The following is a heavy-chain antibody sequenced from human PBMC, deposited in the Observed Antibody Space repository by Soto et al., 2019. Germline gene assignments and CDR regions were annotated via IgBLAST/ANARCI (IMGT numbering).Heavy chain of an antibody. Sequence: PGGSLRLSCVASGFTFSDFYMSWIRQAPGKGLEWVSYISLSRGYTKYADSVKGRFTISRDNAKNSLYLQMSSLRGEDTAVYYCALSVDLDCWGPGTLVAVSS. V-gene: IGHV3-11*06. CDR2: ISLSRGYT. D-gene: IGHD2-15*01. J-gene: IGHJ4*02. CDR1: GFTFSDFY. CDR3: ALSVDLDC.